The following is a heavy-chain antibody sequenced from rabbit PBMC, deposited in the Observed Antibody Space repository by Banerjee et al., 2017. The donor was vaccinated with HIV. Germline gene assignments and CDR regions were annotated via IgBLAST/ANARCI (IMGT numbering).Heavy chain of an antibody. V-gene: IGHV1S45*01. CDR1: GFSFRNKAV. CDR3: ARDLTDVISWNFGW. J-gene: IGHJ4*01. D-gene: IGHD1-1*01. Sequence: EQLLESGGGLVKAEGSLKLTCTASGFSFRNKAVMCWVRQAPGKGLEWIACINAVTGRPVSANWAKGQFTFSKTSSTTVTLQTTSLTAADTATYFCARDLTDVISWNFGWWGPGTLVTVS. CDR2: INAVTGRP.